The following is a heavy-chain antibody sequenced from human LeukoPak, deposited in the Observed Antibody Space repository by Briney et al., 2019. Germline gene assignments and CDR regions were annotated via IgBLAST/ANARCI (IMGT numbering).Heavy chain of an antibody. CDR3: AKDQVAVAGTGDY. CDR2: ISFDGSNK. J-gene: IGHJ4*02. Sequence: GRSLRLSCAASGFTFSSYAMHWVRQAPGKGLEWVAVISFDGSNKYYADSVKGRFTISRDNSKNTLYLQMNSLRAEDTAVYYCAKDQVAVAGTGDYWGQGTLVTVSS. D-gene: IGHD6-19*01. CDR1: GFTFSSYA. V-gene: IGHV3-30-3*01.